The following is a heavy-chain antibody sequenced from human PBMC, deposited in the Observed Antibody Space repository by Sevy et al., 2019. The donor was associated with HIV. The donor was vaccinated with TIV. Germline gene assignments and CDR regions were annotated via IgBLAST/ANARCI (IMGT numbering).Heavy chain of an antibody. CDR1: GYTFIGFY. D-gene: IGHD2-15*01. CDR3: ARRHIVKCFDS. CDR2: INPNSGDT. J-gene: IGHJ4*02. Sequence: DAVKVSCKASGYTFIGFYIHWVGQAPRQGLEWMGWINPNSGDTDHPQKFQGRVTMSRVTSATTAYMELNRLRSDDTAVHFCARRHIVKCFDSWGRGTLVSVSS. V-gene: IGHV1-2*02.